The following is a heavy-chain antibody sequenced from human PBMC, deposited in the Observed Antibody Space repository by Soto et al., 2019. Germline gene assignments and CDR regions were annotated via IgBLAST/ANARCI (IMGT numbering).Heavy chain of an antibody. CDR3: ARGAWQHMEPNLERYGLDV. CDR1: GFTFNTYW. Sequence: LRLSCSASGFTFNTYWMHWVRQAPGKGLEWVSHTKSDGRTTTYAASVEGRFTISRDNVKNMLYLQMNSLRVDDTAKYYCARGAWQHMEPNLERYGLDVWGLGNPVTVSS. CDR2: TKSDGRTT. J-gene: IGHJ6*02. V-gene: IGHV3-74*01. D-gene: IGHD1-1*01.